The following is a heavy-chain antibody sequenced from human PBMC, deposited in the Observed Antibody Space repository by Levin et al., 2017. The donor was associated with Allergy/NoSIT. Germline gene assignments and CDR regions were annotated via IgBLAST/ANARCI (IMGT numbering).Heavy chain of an antibody. V-gene: IGHV3-30-3*01. CDR3: AKEGYNYGYELAY. Sequence: GGSLRLSCAASGFTFNYYPMHWVRQAPGKGLEWVAVISYDGSNKYYADSVKGRFTISRDNSKNTLYLQMNSLRAEDTAVYYCAKEGYNYGYELAYWGQGTLVTVSS. CDR1: GFTFNYYP. CDR2: ISYDGSNK. D-gene: IGHD5-18*01. J-gene: IGHJ4*02.